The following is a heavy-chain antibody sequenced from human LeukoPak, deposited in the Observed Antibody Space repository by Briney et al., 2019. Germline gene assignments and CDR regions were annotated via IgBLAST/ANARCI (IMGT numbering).Heavy chain of an antibody. CDR2: IKQDGSGT. V-gene: IGHV3-7*03. CDR1: GFTSSAYW. J-gene: IGHJ4*02. D-gene: IGHD1-26*01. CDR3: AALIIGRPFDY. Sequence: QAGGSLRLSCVASGFTSSAYWMSWVRQAPGKGLEYMASIKQDGSGTYYVDSVKGRFTISRDNAKDSLDLQMNNLRAEDTAVYYCAALIIGRPFDYWGQGTLVIVSS.